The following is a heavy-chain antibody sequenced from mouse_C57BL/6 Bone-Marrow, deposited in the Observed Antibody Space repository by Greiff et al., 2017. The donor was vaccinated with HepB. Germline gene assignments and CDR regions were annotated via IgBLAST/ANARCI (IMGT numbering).Heavy chain of an antibody. CDR3: AREGDYYYGSSFAWFAY. D-gene: IGHD1-1*01. J-gene: IGHJ3*01. CDR2: IHPNSGST. CDR1: GYTFTSYW. V-gene: IGHV1-64*01. Sequence: QVQLKQPGAELVKPGASVKLSCKASGYTFTSYWMHWVKQRPGQGLEWIGMIHPNSGSTNYNEKFKSKATLTVDKSSSTAYMQLSSLTSEDSAVYYCAREGDYYYGSSFAWFAYWGQGTLVTVSA.